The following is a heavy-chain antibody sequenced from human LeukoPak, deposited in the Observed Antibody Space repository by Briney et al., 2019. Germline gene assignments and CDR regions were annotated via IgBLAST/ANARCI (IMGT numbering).Heavy chain of an antibody. D-gene: IGHD3/OR15-3a*01. Sequence: SETLSLTCTVSGLSISSSNSYWGWIRQPPGKGLEWIGSIYYSGNTYYNASLKSQVSISIDTSKNQFSLKLTSVTAADTAVYYCARQTGSGLFIPPGGQGTLVTVSS. CDR1: GLSISSSNSY. J-gene: IGHJ4*02. CDR2: IYYSGNT. V-gene: IGHV4-39*01. CDR3: ARQTGSGLFIPP.